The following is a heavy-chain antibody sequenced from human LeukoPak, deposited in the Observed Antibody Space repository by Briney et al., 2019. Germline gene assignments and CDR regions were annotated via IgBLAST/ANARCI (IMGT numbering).Heavy chain of an antibody. D-gene: IGHD6-19*01. CDR1: GFTFRTSG. J-gene: IGHJ4*02. CDR2: ISSSGTTI. Sequence: GGSLRLSCAASGFTFRTSGMNWVRQAPGKGLEWVSYISSSGTTISYAQSVKGRFTITRDNAQNSLTLHMNTLRAEDTAVYYCARDPGQWLVQFDYWGQGTLVTVSS. CDR3: ARDPGQWLVQFDY. V-gene: IGHV3-48*01.